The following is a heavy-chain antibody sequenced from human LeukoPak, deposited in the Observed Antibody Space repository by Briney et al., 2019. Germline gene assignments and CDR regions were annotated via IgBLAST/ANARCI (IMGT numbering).Heavy chain of an antibody. V-gene: IGHV4-39*01. D-gene: IGHD3-16*02. CDR3: ARRAMITFGGVIVSFRDY. J-gene: IGHJ4*02. CDR2: IYYSGST. CDR1: GGSISSSSYY. Sequence: SETLSLTRTVSGGSISSSSYYWGWIRQPPGKGLEWIGSIYYSGSTYYNPSLKSRVTIPVDTSKNQFSLKLSSVTAADTAVYYCARRAMITFGGVIVSFRDYWGQGTLVTVSS.